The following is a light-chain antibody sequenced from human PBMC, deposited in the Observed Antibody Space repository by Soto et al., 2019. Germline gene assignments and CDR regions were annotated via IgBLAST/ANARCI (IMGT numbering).Light chain of an antibody. CDR1: TGYD. J-gene: IGLJ3*02. CDR2: DNS. V-gene: IGLV1-40*01. CDR3: QSYDSSLSGWV. Sequence: QSVLTQPPSVSGAPGQRVTISCTGSTGYDVHWYQQFPGTAPKLLIHDNSIRPSGVPDRFSGSKSGTSASLAITGLQAEDEADYYSQSYDSSLSGWVFGGGTKLTVL.